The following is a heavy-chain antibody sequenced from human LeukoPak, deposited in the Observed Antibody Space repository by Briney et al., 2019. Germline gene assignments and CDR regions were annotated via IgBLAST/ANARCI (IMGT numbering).Heavy chain of an antibody. J-gene: IGHJ4*02. D-gene: IGHD4-17*01. V-gene: IGHV4-4*07. CDR1: GGSINNYY. CDR2: IFSSGST. Sequence: SETLSLTCTVSGGSINNYYWSWIRQPAGKGLEWIGRIFSSGSTVYHPSLKSRVTMSVDTSRNSFSLKLTSVTAADTAVYYCARGRAVTTGDDYWGQGTLVTVFS. CDR3: ARGRAVTTGDDY.